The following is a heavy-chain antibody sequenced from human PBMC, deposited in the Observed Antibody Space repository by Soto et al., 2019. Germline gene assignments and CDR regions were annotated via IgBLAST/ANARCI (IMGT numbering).Heavy chain of an antibody. Sequence: PSETLSLTCSVSGDSISSGVYSWNWIRQHPGKGLEWIGYIYDSGSTHSNPSLRSRLTISVDTSKNQFSLKVNSVTAADTAVYYCARGLMRSTIHFDLWGQGTLVTVSS. CDR1: GDSISSGVYS. CDR3: ARGLMRSTIHFDL. CDR2: IYDSGST. J-gene: IGHJ4*02. V-gene: IGHV4-31*03. D-gene: IGHD2-2*01.